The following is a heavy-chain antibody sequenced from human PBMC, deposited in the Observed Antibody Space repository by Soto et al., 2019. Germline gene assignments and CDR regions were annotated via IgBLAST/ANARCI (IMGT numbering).Heavy chain of an antibody. CDR1: SGSISSSNW. D-gene: IGHD3-9*01. Sequence: SETLSLTCAVSSGSISSSNWWSWVRQPPGKGLEWIGEIYHSGSTNYNPSLKSRVTISVDKSKNQFSLKLSSVTAADTAVYYCARGKGPTDWFRQVGYYYYMDVWGKGTTVTVSS. V-gene: IGHV4-4*02. CDR3: ARGKGPTDWFRQVGYYYYMDV. CDR2: IYHSGST. J-gene: IGHJ6*03.